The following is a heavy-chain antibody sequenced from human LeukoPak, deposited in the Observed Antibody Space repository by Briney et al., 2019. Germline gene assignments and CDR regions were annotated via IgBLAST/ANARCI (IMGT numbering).Heavy chain of an antibody. CDR3: ARSAAGTNYYYYYYMDV. V-gene: IGHV4-39*01. CDR2: IYYSGST. CDR1: GGSISSSSYY. D-gene: IGHD6-13*01. Sequence: SETLSLTCTVSGGSISSSSYYWGWIRQPPGKGLEWIGSIYYSGSTYYNPFLKSRVTISVDTSKNQFSLKLSSVTAADTAVYYCARSAAGTNYYYYYYMDVWGKGTTVTVSS. J-gene: IGHJ6*03.